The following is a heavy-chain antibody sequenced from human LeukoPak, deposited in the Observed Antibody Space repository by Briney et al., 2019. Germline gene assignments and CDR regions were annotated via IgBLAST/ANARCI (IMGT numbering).Heavy chain of an antibody. J-gene: IGHJ6*02. Sequence: SETLSLTCTVSGGSISSYYWSWIRQPPGKGLEWIGYIYYSGSTNYNPSLKSRVIISVDTSENQFSLRLTSVTAADTAAYYCARHYDVLTGSYSYGMDVWGQGTTVTVSS. V-gene: IGHV4-59*08. CDR3: ARHYDVLTGSYSYGMDV. D-gene: IGHD3-9*01. CDR1: GGSISSYY. CDR2: IYYSGST.